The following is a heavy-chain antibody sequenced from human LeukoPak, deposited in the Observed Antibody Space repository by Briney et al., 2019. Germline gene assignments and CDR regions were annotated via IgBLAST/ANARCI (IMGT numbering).Heavy chain of an antibody. V-gene: IGHV3-74*01. CDR2: ISGHASST. J-gene: IGHJ4*02. CDR3: ARGISYYERSGNHGYFDY. CDR1: GFSFSNYW. D-gene: IGHD3-22*01. Sequence: GGSLRLSCAVSGFSFSNYWMHWVRQVPGKGLVWVSRISGHASSTSYADSVKGRFTISRDNAKNTLYLQMDSLSAEDTAVYYCARGISYYERSGNHGYFDYWGQGTLVPVSS.